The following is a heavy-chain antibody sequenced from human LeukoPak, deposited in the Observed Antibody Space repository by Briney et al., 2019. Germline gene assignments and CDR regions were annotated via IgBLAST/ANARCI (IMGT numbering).Heavy chain of an antibody. CDR2: IYSGGST. D-gene: IGHD1-26*01. CDR3: ARGQSYYEAFDI. Sequence: GGSLRLSCAASGFTVSSDYMSWVRQPPGKGLEWVSVIYSGGSTNYADSVKGRFTISRDNSKNTLHPQMNSLRVEDTAVYYCARGQSYYEAFDIWGQGTMVTVSS. CDR1: GFTVSSDY. V-gene: IGHV3-53*03. J-gene: IGHJ3*02.